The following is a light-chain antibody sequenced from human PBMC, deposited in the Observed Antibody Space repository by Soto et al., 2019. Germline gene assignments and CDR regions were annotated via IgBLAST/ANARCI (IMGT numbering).Light chain of an antibody. J-gene: IGLJ3*02. CDR1: SSDIGTFNF. CDR3: SSYTTYNTLV. V-gene: IGLV2-14*03. CDR2: VVT. Sequence: QSVLTQPASVSGSPGQSITISCTGTSSDIGTFNFVSWYQQHPGKAPKLMLYVVTDRPSGVSNRFSGSKSGNTASLTISGLQPEDEADYYCSSYTTYNTLVFGGGTKLTVL.